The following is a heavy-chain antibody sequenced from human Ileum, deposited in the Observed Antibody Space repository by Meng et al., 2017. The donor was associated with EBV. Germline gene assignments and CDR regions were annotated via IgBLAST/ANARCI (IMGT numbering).Heavy chain of an antibody. CDR1: GFSFSDTY. J-gene: IGHJ5*02. CDR2: IRDSGSAL. CDR3: ARDRIATSGTLGSFDL. Sequence: VQLQAAVGGLVQPWGSLVLSWAASGFSFSDTYMSWFRQAPGKGLEWIAFIRDSGSALFYADSVKGRFTISRDNGKKSLYLEMDSLRVEDSAVYYCARDRIATSGTLGSFDLWGQGTLVTVSS. V-gene: IGHV3-11*01. D-gene: IGHD6-13*01.